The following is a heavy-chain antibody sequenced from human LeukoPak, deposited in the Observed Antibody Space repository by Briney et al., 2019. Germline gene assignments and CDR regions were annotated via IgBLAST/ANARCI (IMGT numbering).Heavy chain of an antibody. D-gene: IGHD3-22*01. V-gene: IGHV3-11*01. Sequence: GGSLRLSCAASGFTFSDYYMSWIRQAAGKGLEWVSYISSSGRAYIYYADSVKGRFTISRDNARNSLYLQMNSLRAEDTAVYYCARDLPYYEKRLPKNWYFDLWGRGTLVTVSS. CDR3: ARDLPYYEKRLPKNWYFDL. CDR1: GFTFSDYY. J-gene: IGHJ2*01. CDR2: ISSSGRAYI.